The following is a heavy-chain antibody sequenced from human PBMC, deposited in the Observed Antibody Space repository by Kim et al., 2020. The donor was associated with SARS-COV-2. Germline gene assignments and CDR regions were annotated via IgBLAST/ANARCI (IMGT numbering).Heavy chain of an antibody. D-gene: IGHD3-10*01. J-gene: IGHJ5*02. V-gene: IGHV3-30*18. Sequence: GGSLRLSCAASGFTFSSYGMHWVRQAPGKGLEWVAVISYDGSNKYYADSVKGRFTISRDNSKNTLYLQMNSLRAEDTAVYYCAKEGGGSGSYNWFDPWG. CDR2: ISYDGSNK. CDR1: GFTFSSYG. CDR3: AKEGGGSGSYNWFDP.